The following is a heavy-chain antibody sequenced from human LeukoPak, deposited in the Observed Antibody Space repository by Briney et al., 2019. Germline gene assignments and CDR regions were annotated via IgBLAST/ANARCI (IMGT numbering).Heavy chain of an antibody. CDR2: INHSGST. CDR3: ARGGRGIQLWKYFDY. D-gene: IGHD5-18*01. V-gene: IGHV4-34*01. CDR1: GGSFSGYY. Sequence: PSETLSLTCAVQGGSFSGYYWIWIRQRPGKGLECMGEINHSGSTNYNPSLNSRVTISVDTAKNQFSLKLSSVTAADTAVYYCARGGRGIQLWKYFDYWGQGTLVTVSS. J-gene: IGHJ4*02.